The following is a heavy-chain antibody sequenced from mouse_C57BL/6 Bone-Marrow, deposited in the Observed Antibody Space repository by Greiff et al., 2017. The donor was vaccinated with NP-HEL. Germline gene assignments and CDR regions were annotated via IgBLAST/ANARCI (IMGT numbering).Heavy chain of an antibody. D-gene: IGHD4-1*02. Sequence: VQLQQSGPELVKPGASVKMSCKASGYTFTDYNMHWVKQSHGKSLEWIGYINPNNGGTSYNQKFKGKATLTVNKSSSTAYMELRSLTSEDSAVYYCAPNWDVWAWFAYWGQGTRVTVSA. V-gene: IGHV1-22*01. CDR1: GYTFTDYN. J-gene: IGHJ3*01. CDR3: APNWDVWAWFAY. CDR2: INPNNGGT.